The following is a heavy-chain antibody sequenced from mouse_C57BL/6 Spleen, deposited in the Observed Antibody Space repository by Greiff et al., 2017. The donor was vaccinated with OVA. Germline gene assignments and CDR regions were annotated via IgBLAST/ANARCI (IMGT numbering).Heavy chain of an antibody. J-gene: IGHJ1*03. CDR3: ATEGVAGWYFDV. CDR2: ISYDGSN. D-gene: IGHD1-1*01. Sequence: EVQLQQSGPGLVKPSQSLSLTCSVTGYSITSGYYWNWIRQFPGNKLEWMGYISYDGSNNYNPSLKNRISITRDTSKNQFFLKLNSVTTEDTATYYCATEGVAGWYFDVWGTGTTVTVSS. CDR1: GYSITSGYY. V-gene: IGHV3-6*01.